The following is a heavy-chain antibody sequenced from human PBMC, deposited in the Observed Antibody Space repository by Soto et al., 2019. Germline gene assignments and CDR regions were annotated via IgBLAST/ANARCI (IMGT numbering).Heavy chain of an antibody. CDR3: ARDQGPIVATFGWRYYFDY. CDR2: INPSGGST. J-gene: IGHJ4*02. V-gene: IGHV1-46*01. D-gene: IGHD5-12*01. Sequence: ASVKVSCKASGYTFTSYYMHWVRQAPGQGLEWMGIINPSGGSTSYAQKFQGRVTMTRDTSTSTVYMELSSLRSEDTAVYYCARDQGPIVATFGWRYYFDYWGQGTLVTVSS. CDR1: GYTFTSYY.